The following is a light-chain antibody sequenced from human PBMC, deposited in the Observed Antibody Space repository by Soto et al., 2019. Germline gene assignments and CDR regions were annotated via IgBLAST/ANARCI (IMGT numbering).Light chain of an antibody. V-gene: IGLV1-47*01. CDR3: AAWDDSLSGLWV. Sequence: QSLLTQPPSASGTPGQRVTISCSGSSSNIGSNYVYWYQQLPGTAPKLLIYRNNQRPSGVPDRFSGSKSGTSASLAISGLRSEDEADYYCAAWDDSLSGLWVFGGGTQLTVL. J-gene: IGLJ3*02. CDR2: RNN. CDR1: SSNIGSNY.